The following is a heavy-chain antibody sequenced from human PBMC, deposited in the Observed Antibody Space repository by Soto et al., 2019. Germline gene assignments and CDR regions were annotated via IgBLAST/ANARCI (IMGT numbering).Heavy chain of an antibody. D-gene: IGHD2-2*01. CDR2: ISKSDYT. CDR1: GFAFNNYG. Sequence: GSLRLSCTVSGFAFNNYGINWVRQAPGKGLEWVSSISKSDYTYYPDSVKGRFTISRDNAKNSVSLQMNTLRVEDTAVYYCAREDSIIIPAVSDFWGQGTLVTVSS. V-gene: IGHV3-21*01. CDR3: AREDSIIIPAVSDF. J-gene: IGHJ4*02.